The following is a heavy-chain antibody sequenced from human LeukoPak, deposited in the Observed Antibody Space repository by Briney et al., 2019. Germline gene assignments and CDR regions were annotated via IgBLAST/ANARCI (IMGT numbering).Heavy chain of an antibody. CDR2: ISSNGGIT. V-gene: IGHV3-64*01. Sequence: GGSLRLSCAASGFTFSSYPMHWVRQAPGKGLEYVSAISSNGGITYYANSVKGRFTISRDNSKNTLYLQMGSLRAEDKAVYYCGRAYGDTLTGYCGYYWGQGTLVTVSS. J-gene: IGHJ4*02. CDR1: GFTFSSYP. CDR3: GRAYGDTLTGYCGYY. D-gene: IGHD3-9*01.